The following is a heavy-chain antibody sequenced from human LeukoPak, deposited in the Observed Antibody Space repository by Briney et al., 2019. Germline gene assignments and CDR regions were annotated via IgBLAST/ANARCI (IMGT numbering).Heavy chain of an antibody. CDR3: ARMDAPGGWYGFYFDY. CDR1: GGSISSSSYY. D-gene: IGHD6-19*01. J-gene: IGHJ4*02. Sequence: PSETLSLTCTVSGGSISSSSYYWSWIRQHPGKGLEWIGYIYYSGSTYYNPSLKSRVTISVDTSKNQFSLKLSSVTAADTAVYYCARMDAPGGWYGFYFDYWGQGTLVTVSS. CDR2: IYYSGST. V-gene: IGHV4-31*03.